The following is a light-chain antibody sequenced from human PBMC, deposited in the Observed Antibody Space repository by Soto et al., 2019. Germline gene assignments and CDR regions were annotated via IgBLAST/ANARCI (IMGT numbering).Light chain of an antibody. V-gene: IGLV2-8*01. CDR2: EVS. J-gene: IGLJ1*01. Sequence: QSALTQPPSASGSFGQSVTISCTGTSSDVGGYNYVSWYQQHPGKAPKLMIYEVSERPSGVPDRFSGSKSGNTASLTVSGLQADDGADYYCSSYSGTNYHYVIGTGTKVTVL. CDR1: SSDVGGYNY. CDR3: SSYSGTNYHYV.